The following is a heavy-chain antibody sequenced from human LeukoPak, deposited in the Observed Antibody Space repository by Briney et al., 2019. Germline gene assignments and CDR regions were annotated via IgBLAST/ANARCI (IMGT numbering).Heavy chain of an antibody. CDR1: GFTFSDYY. V-gene: IGHV3-11*04. D-gene: IGHD3-3*01. CDR3: ARGGPPYYDFWSGYYHYYFDY. CDR2: ISSSGSTI. Sequence: NPGGSLRLSCAASGFTFSDYYMSWIRRAPGKGLEWVSYISSSGSTIYYADSVKGRFTISRDNAKNSLYLQMNSLRAEDTAVYYCARGGPPYYDFWSGYYHYYFDYWGQGTLVTVSS. J-gene: IGHJ4*02.